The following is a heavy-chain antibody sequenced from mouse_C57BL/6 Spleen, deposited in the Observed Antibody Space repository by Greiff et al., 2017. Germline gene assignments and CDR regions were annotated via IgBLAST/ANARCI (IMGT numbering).Heavy chain of an antibody. CDR2: ISSGSSTI. V-gene: IGHV5-17*01. J-gene: IGHJ1*03. CDR1: GFTFSDYG. D-gene: IGHD1-1*01. Sequence: EVKLMESGGGLVKPGGSLKLSCAASGFTFSDYGMHWVRQAPEKGLEWVAYISSGSSTIYYADTVKGRFTISRDNAKNTLFLQMTSLRSEDTAMYCCARRYYGSSLYWYFDGWGTGTTVTVSS. CDR3: ARRYYGSSLYWYFDG.